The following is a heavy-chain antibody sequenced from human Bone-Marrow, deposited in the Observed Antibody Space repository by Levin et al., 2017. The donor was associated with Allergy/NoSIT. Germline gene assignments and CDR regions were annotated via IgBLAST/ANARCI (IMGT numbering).Heavy chain of an antibody. J-gene: IGHJ6*02. CDR2: ISSTSTFI. V-gene: IGHV3-48*01. Sequence: SCAASGFAFSSHNMNWVRQAPGKGLEWVSYISSTSTFIYYADSVKGRFTISRDNAKNSLYLQMSSLRAEDTALYYCASDTISTSGVAMDVWGQGTTVTVSS. D-gene: IGHD3-10*01. CDR3: ASDTISTSGVAMDV. CDR1: GFAFSSHN.